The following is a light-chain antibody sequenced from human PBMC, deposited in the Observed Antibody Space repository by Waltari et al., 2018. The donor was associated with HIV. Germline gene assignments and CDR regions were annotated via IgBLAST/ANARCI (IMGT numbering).Light chain of an antibody. V-gene: IGLV2-14*01. J-gene: IGLJ1*01. Sequence: QSALTQPASVSGSPGQSITISCTGTSRDVGGYDYVAWYQQHPGKAPQLMIYEVSNRPSGVSNRFSGSKSGNSASLTISGLQAEDEADYYCSSYTSSTTYVFGTGTKVTVL. CDR2: EVS. CDR3: SSYTSSTTYV. CDR1: SRDVGGYDY.